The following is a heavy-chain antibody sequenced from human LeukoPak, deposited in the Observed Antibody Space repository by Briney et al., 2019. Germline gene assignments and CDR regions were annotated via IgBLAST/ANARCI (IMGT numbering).Heavy chain of an antibody. CDR1: GFTFSSYA. CDR2: ISGSGGST. V-gene: IGHV3-23*01. CDR3: AKDAVTSIVVATAISSL. D-gene: IGHD2-21*02. Sequence: GGSLRLSCAASGFTFSSYAMSWVRQAPGKGLERVSAISGSGGSTYYADSVKGRFTISRDNSKNTVYLQMNSLRAEDTAVYYCAKDAVTSIVVATAISSLWGQGTLVTVPS. J-gene: IGHJ4*02.